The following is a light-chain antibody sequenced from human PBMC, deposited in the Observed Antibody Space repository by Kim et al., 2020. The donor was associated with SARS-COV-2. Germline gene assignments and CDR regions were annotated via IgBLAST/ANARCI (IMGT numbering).Light chain of an antibody. CDR3: QQSYSTPRT. CDR1: QTIRNS. CDR2: AAS. J-gene: IGKJ1*01. V-gene: IGKV1-39*01. Sequence: DIQMTQSPSSLSASVGDRVTITCRASQTIRNSLNWYQHKPGKAPKLLIYAASTLQSGVPSRFSGSGSRTDFTLTISSLQPEDFATYHCQQSYSTPRTFGQGTKVDIK.